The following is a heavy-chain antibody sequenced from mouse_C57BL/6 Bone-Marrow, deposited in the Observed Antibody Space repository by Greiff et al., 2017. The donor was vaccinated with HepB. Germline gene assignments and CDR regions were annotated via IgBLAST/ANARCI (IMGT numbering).Heavy chain of an antibody. CDR1: GFTFSDYG. V-gene: IGHV5-17*01. CDR3: SNTWYFDV. CDR2: IRSGSSTI. J-gene: IGHJ1*03. Sequence: EVKLVESGGGLVKPGGSLKLSCAASGFTFSDYGMHWVRQAPEKGLEWVAYIRSGSSTIYYADTVKGRFTISRDNAKHPMFLQMTSLRSEDTAMYYCSNTWYFDVFGTGTTVTDSS.